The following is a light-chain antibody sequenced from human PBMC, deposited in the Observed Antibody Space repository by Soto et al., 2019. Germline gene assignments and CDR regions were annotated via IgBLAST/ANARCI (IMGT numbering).Light chain of an antibody. CDR1: QTISSW. V-gene: IGKV1-5*03. J-gene: IGKJ2*01. CDR3: QQYKSPPYT. CDR2: KAS. Sequence: DIQMTQSPSTLSGSVGDRVTITCRASQTISSWLAWYQQKPGKAPKLLIYKASTLKSGVPSRFSGSGSGTEFTLTISSLQPDDFATYYCQQYKSPPYTFGQGTRLEIK.